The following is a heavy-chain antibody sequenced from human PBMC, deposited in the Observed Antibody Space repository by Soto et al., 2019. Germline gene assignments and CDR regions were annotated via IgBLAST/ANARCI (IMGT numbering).Heavy chain of an antibody. CDR1: GFPCGSYD. J-gene: IGHJ3*01. CDR2: ILVDGRT. D-gene: IGHD2-8*02. CDR3: AKATATGGGAFDF. V-gene: IGHV3-23*01. Sequence: GGSLRLSCAASGFPCGSYDMTWVRQAPGKGLEWVSTILVDGRTFYVDSVKDRFTISRDNSRNTVYLQMNSLTAGDTALYYCAKATATGGGAFDFCGQGTMVTVSS.